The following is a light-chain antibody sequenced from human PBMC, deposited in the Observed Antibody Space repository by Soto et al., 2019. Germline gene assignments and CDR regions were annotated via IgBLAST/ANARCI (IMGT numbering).Light chain of an antibody. V-gene: IGKV4-1*01. Sequence: DIVMTQSPDSLAVSLGERATINCKSSQSILYSSNNKYYLAWYQQKPGQPPKLLIHWASTRESGVPDRFSGSGSGTDFTLTISGLQAEDVAVYYCQQYFGAPPYTFGQGTKLEIK. CDR3: QQYFGAPPYT. CDR2: WAS. CDR1: QSILYSSNNKYY. J-gene: IGKJ2*01.